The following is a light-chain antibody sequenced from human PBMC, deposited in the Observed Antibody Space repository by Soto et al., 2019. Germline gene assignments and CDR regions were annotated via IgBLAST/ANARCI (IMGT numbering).Light chain of an antibody. V-gene: IGLV1-44*01. Sequence: QSVLTQPPSASGTPGQRVTISCSGGSSNIGKNTVNWYQQLPGTAPKLLISTDNQRPSRVPDRFSGSKSGTSGSLAISGLQSGDEAEYYCASWDDSLNGFVFGAGTKLTVL. J-gene: IGLJ1*01. CDR2: TDN. CDR1: SSNIGKNT. CDR3: ASWDDSLNGFV.